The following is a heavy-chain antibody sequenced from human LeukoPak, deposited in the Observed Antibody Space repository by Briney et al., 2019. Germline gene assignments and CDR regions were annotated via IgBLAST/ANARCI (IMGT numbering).Heavy chain of an antibody. J-gene: IGHJ4*02. D-gene: IGHD3-22*01. V-gene: IGHV4-34*01. CDR1: GGSFSGYY. Sequence: SETLSLTCAVSGGSFSGYYWSWIRQPPGKGLEWIGEINHSGSTNYNPSLKSRVTISVDTSKNQFSLKLSSVTAADTAVYYCARGGFRYYYDSSGTFDYWGQGTLVTVSS. CDR2: INHSGST. CDR3: ARGGFRYYYDSSGTFDY.